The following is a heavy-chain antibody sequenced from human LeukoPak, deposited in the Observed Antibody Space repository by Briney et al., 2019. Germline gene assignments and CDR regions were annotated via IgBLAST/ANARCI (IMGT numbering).Heavy chain of an antibody. Sequence: GGSLRLSCAASGFTFSNYAMNWVRQAPGKGLEWVAVISYDGTNKYYADSVKGRFTISRDNAKNSLYLQLNSLRAEDTAVYYCARESGGDLGEAFDIWGQGTMVTVSS. V-gene: IGHV3-30-3*01. J-gene: IGHJ3*02. CDR2: ISYDGTNK. CDR1: GFTFSNYA. CDR3: ARESGGDLGEAFDI. D-gene: IGHD1-26*01.